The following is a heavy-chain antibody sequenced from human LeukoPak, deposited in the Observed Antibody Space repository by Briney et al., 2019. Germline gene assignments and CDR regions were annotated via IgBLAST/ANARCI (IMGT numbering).Heavy chain of an antibody. CDR3: ARADVGVLGLAVAGSFDY. D-gene: IGHD6-19*01. CDR1: GYTFTSYY. V-gene: IGHV1-46*01. Sequence: ASMKVSCKASGYTFTSYYMHWVRQAPGQGLEWMGIINPSGGSTSYAQKFQGRVTMTRDTSTSTVYMELSSLRSEDTAVYYCARADVGVLGLAVAGSFDYWGQGTLVTVSS. J-gene: IGHJ4*02. CDR2: INPSGGST.